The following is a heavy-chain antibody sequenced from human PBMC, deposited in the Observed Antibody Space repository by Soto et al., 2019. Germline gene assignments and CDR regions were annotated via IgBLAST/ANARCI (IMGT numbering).Heavy chain of an antibody. CDR1: GFVFGDYA. CDR2: VRSETYGGST. Sequence: GGSLGISCSASGFVFGDYAVTWVRQAPGKGLECVGAVRSETYGGSTEYAASVKGRFRISRDDSESIAYLQMTNLKTEDTAVYYCTRGRGTSGWYADYWGKGIRVTVYS. J-gene: IGHJ4*02. V-gene: IGHV3-49*04. CDR3: TRGRGTSGWYADY. D-gene: IGHD6-13*01.